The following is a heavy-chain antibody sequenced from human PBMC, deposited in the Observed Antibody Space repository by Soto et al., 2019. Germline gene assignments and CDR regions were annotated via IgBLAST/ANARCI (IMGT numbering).Heavy chain of an antibody. CDR1: GYTFTSYG. CDR3: AREPRDGDNNRNDH. J-gene: IGHJ4*02. Sequence: ASVQISCKASGYTFTSYGISWVRQAPGKGLEWMGWISAYNGNTNYAQKLQGRVTMTTDKSTSTAYMELRSLRSDDTAVYYCAREPRDGDNNRNDHWGQGTLVTVSS. V-gene: IGHV1-18*01. CDR2: ISAYNGNT. D-gene: IGHD1-1*01.